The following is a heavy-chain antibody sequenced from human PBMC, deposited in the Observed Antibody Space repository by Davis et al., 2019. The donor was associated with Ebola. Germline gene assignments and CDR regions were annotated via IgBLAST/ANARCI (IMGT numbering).Heavy chain of an antibody. CDR1: GFTFSNYW. V-gene: IGHV3-7*03. CDR2: IKLDGSEK. D-gene: IGHD3-10*01. Sequence: GESLKISCVASGFTFSNYWMSWVRQAPGKGLEWVANIKLDGSEKYYVDSVKGRFTISRDNAKNSLYLQMSSLRAEDTAVYYCARHMVRGGPFDYWGRGTLVTVSS. J-gene: IGHJ4*02. CDR3: ARHMVRGGPFDY.